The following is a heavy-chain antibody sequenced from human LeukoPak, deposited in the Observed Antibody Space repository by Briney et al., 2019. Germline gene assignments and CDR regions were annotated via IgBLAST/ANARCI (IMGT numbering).Heavy chain of an antibody. CDR3: ASDYCSSTSCYPFDY. J-gene: IGHJ4*02. Sequence: SETLSLTCTVSGGSISSRSYYWGWIRQPPGKGLEWIGSIYYSGSTYYNPSLKSRVTISVDTSNNQYSLKLSSVTAAATAVYYCASDYCSSTSCYPFDYWGQGTLVTVSS. V-gene: IGHV4-39*01. CDR1: GGSISSRSYY. CDR2: IYYSGST. D-gene: IGHD2-2*01.